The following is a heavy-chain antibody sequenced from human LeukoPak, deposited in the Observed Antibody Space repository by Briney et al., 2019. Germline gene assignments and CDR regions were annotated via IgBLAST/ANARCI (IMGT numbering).Heavy chain of an antibody. CDR2: INHSGST. D-gene: IGHD3-9*01. J-gene: IGHJ6*02. CDR1: GGSFSGYN. CDR3: ARDQTYYDILTGYYYYYGMDV. V-gene: IGHV4-34*01. Sequence: SETLSLTCAVYGGSFSGYNWSWIRQPPGKGLEWIGEINHSGSTNYNPSLKSRVTISVDTSKNQFSLKLSSVTAADTAVYYCARDQTYYDILTGYYYYYGMDVWGQGTTVTVSS.